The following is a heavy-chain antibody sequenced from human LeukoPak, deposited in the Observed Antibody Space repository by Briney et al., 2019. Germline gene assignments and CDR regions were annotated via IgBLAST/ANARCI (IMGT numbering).Heavy chain of an antibody. CDR2: LSYSGTT. CDR1: GGSINTYY. Sequence: SETLSLTCTVSGGSINTYYWSWIRQPPGKGLEWIGYLSYSGTTKYNPSLESRVTITIDTSKNQFSLKLSSVTAADTAVYYCAREGYDSNIYYKADYWGQGTLVTVSS. V-gene: IGHV4-59*01. D-gene: IGHD3-22*01. J-gene: IGHJ4*02. CDR3: AREGYDSNIYYKADY.